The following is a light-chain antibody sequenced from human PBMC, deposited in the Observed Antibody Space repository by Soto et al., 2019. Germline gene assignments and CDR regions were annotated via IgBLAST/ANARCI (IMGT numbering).Light chain of an antibody. V-gene: IGKV1-39*01. J-gene: IGKJ1*01. CDR1: QSVSNY. Sequence: DIHMTQSPSSLSASVGYIFTITCRTSQSVSNYLNWYQQKSGEAPKLLIYAASTLQTGVPSRLSGSGYGTDLTITISSMKNEDFETYYCQQSYSSTRTFGQGTKVDIK. CDR2: AAS. CDR3: QQSYSSTRT.